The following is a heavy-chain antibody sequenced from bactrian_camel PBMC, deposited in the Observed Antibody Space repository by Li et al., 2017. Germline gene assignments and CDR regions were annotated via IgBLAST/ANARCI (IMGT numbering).Heavy chain of an antibody. CDR3: AQFTHGAWPSYWGLEY. CDR1: GIRLSILE. J-gene: IGHJ4*01. Sequence: VQLVESGGGLVQPGGSLRLSCAASGIRLSILEMSWVRQAPEKGREWVSSISSGGGVTYYPDSVKGRFTISQANANAKTTVYLQMNSLKPEDTARYYCAQFTHGAWPSYWGLEYWGQGTQVTVS. V-gene: IGHV3S40*01. D-gene: IGHD1*01. CDR2: ISSGGGVT.